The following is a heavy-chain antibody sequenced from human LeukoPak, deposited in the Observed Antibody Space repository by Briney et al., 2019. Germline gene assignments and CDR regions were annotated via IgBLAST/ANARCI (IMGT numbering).Heavy chain of an antibody. CDR2: IRSKAYGGTT. D-gene: IGHD5-12*01. J-gene: IGHJ6*03. CDR1: GFTFGDYA. V-gene: IGHV3-49*04. CDR3: TRVGGGYDYSYYYYYMDV. Sequence: GGSLRLSCTASGFTFGDYAMSWVRQAPGKGLEWVGFIRSKAYGGTTEYAASVKGRFTISRDDSKSIAYLQMNSLKTEDIAVYYCTRVGGGYDYSYYYYYMDVWGKGTTVTISS.